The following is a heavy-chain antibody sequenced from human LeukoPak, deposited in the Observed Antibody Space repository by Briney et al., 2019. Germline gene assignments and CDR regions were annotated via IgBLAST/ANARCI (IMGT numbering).Heavy chain of an antibody. CDR3: ARDVRNYYDSSGVDY. Sequence: GGSLRLSCAASGFTFSSYSMNWVRQAPGKGLEWVSSISSSSSYIYYADSVKGRFTISRDNAKNSLYLQMNSLRAEDTAVYYCARDVRNYYDSSGVDYWGQGTLVTVSS. D-gene: IGHD3-22*01. CDR2: ISSSSSYI. CDR1: GFTFSSYS. V-gene: IGHV3-21*01. J-gene: IGHJ4*02.